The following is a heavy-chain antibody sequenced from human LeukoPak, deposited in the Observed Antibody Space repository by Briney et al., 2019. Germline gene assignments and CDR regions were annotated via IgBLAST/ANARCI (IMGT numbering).Heavy chain of an antibody. V-gene: IGHV3-48*02. CDR1: RFTFSSHS. CDR3: ISDHTGHDDY. CDR2: ISSSSSTI. J-gene: IGHJ4*02. D-gene: IGHD1-1*01. Sequence: PGGSLRLSCAASRFTFSSHSMSWVRQAPGKGLEWVSYISSSSSTIYYADSVKGRFTISRDNAKNSLFLQMNSLRDEDTAVYYCISDHTGHDDYWGQGTLVTVSS.